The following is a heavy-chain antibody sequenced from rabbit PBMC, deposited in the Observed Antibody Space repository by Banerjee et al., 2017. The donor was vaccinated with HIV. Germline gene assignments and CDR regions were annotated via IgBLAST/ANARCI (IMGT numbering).Heavy chain of an antibody. V-gene: IGHV1S47*01. J-gene: IGHJ3*01. D-gene: IGHD6-1*01. CDR3: ARSNVGNGYGYTRLDL. CDR1: GFDFSSSV. CDR2: INTKIDST. Sequence: QEQLVESGGGLVQPEGSLTLTCTASGFDFSSSVMCWVRQAPGKGLELIGCINTKIDSTWYASWVNGRFTISRSTSLNTVDLKMTSLTAADTATYFCARSNVGNGYGYTRLDLWGPGTLVTVS.